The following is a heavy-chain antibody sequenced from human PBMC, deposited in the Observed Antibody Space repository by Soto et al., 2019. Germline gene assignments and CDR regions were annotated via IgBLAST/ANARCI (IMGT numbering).Heavy chain of an antibody. Sequence: PSETLSLTCAVYGGSFIGYYCIFIRHPPGKGLEWIGEINHSGSTNYNPSLKSRVTISVDTSKNQFSLKLSSVTAADTAVYYCARGRDGPYYFDYWGQGTLVTVSS. J-gene: IGHJ4*02. CDR2: INHSGST. CDR1: GGSFIGYY. V-gene: IGHV4-34*01. CDR3: ARGRDGPYYFDY.